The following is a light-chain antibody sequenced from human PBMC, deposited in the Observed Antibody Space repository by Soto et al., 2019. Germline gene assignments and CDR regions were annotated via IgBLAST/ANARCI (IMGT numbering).Light chain of an antibody. V-gene: IGLV2-14*01. J-gene: IGLJ1*01. CDR1: SSDVGGNKY. Sequence: QPVLTQPASVSGSPGQSITISCTGSSSDVGGNKYVPWYQQYPGKAPKLMICDVSNRPSGVSNRFSGSKSGNTASLTISGLQAEDEADYYCSAFTGTTYVFGTGTKVTVL. CDR3: SAFTGTTYV. CDR2: DVS.